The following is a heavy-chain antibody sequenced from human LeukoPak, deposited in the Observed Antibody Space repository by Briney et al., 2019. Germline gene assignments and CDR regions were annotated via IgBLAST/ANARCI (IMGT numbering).Heavy chain of an antibody. CDR1: GGTFSSYA. J-gene: IGHJ6*03. D-gene: IGHD6-6*01. CDR2: IIPILGIA. V-gene: IGHV1-69*04. Sequence: SVKVSCKASGGTFSSYAISWVRQAPGQGLEWMGRIIPILGIANYAQKFQGRVTITADKSTSTAYMELSSLRSEDTAVYYCARGGIAARVYYYYYMDIWGKGTTVTVSS. CDR3: ARGGIAARVYYYYYMDI.